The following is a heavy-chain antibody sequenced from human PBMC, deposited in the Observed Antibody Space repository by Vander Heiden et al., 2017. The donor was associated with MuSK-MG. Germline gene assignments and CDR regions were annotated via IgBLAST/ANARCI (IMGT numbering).Heavy chain of an antibody. V-gene: IGHV1-69*01. CDR2: IIPIFGTA. Sequence: QVQLVQSGAEVKKPGSSVKVSCKASGGTFSSYAISWVRQAPGQGLEWMGGIIPIFGTANYAQKFQGRVTITADESTSTADMELSSMRSEETAVYYCASLGDGSSTRCYGGDYWGQGTLVTVSS. CDR3: ASLGDGSSTRCYGGDY. D-gene: IGHD2-2*01. CDR1: GGTFSSYA. J-gene: IGHJ4*02.